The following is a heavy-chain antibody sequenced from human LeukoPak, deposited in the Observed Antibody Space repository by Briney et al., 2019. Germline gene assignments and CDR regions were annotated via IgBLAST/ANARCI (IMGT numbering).Heavy chain of an antibody. V-gene: IGHV1-2*04. D-gene: IGHD2-2*03. CDR3: ARAFGYCSSTSCQPDAFDI. CDR1: GYTFTGYY. Sequence: ASVKVSCKASGYTFTGYYMHWVRQAPGQGLEWMGWINPNSGGTNYAQKFQGWVTMTRDTSFSTAYMELSRLRSDDTAVYYCARAFGYCSSTSCQPDAFDIWGQGTMVTVSS. CDR2: INPNSGGT. J-gene: IGHJ3*02.